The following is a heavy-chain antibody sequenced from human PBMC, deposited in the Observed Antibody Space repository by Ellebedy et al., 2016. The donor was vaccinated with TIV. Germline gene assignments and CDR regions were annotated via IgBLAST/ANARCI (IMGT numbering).Heavy chain of an antibody. Sequence: GGSLRLSCAASGFTFSNYWMSWVRQAPGKGLEWVANIKQDGSEKYYVDSVMGRFSISRDNTKNSLYLQMNSLTDEDTAVYYCARDQWPGRAYYFDSWGQGTLVTVSS. CDR3: ARDQWPGRAYYFDS. J-gene: IGHJ4*02. CDR1: GFTFSNYW. CDR2: IKQDGSEK. V-gene: IGHV3-7*01. D-gene: IGHD6-19*01.